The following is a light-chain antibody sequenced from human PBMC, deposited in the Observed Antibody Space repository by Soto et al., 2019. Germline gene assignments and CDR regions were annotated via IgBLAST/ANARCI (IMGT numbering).Light chain of an antibody. V-gene: IGLV1-40*01. CDR1: SSNIGAGYD. Sequence: QAVVTQPPSVSGAPGQRVTISCTGSSSNIGAGYDVHWYQQLPGTAPKLLIYGNNNRPSGVPDRFSGAKSGTSASLAITGLQAEDEADYYCQSYDSRLSDSVVFGGGTELTVL. CDR2: GNN. J-gene: IGLJ2*01. CDR3: QSYDSRLSDSVV.